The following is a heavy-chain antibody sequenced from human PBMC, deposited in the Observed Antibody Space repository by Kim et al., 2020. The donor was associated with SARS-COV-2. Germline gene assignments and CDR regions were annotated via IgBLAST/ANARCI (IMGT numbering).Heavy chain of an antibody. CDR1: GFTFSSYG. Sequence: GGSLRLSCAASGFTFSSYGMHWVRQAPGKGLEWVAVIWYDGSNKYYADSVKGRFTISRDNSKNTLYLQMNSLRAEDTAVYYCAREGAGDCRGDCCYAFDSWGQGTLVTVSS. V-gene: IGHV3-33*01. CDR3: AREGAGDCRGDCCYAFDS. J-gene: IGHJ4*02. CDR2: IWYDGSNK. D-gene: IGHD2-15*01.